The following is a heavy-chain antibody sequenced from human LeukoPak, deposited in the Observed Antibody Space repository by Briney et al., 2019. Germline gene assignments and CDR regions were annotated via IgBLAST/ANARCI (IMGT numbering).Heavy chain of an antibody. CDR3: ASSGYPPFFDY. J-gene: IGHJ4*02. CDR1: GFIFNSYA. D-gene: IGHD3-22*01. CDR2: ISGSGGST. Sequence: GGSLRLSCAASGFIFNSYAMSWVRQASGKGLEWVSTISGSGGSTYYADSVKGRFTISRDNSKNTLYLQMNSLRAEDTAVYYCASSGYPPFFDYWGQGTLVTVSS. V-gene: IGHV3-23*01.